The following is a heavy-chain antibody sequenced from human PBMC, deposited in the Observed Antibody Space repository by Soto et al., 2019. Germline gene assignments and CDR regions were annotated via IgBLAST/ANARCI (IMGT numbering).Heavy chain of an antibody. Sequence: PSETLSLTCAVYGGSFSGYYWSWIRQPPGKGLEWIGEINHSGSTNYNPSLKSRVTISVDTSKNQFSLKLSSVTAADTAVYYCARGPRKWLRLGLYYWGQGTLVTSPQ. CDR1: GGSFSGYY. D-gene: IGHD5-12*01. CDR3: ARGPRKWLRLGLYY. CDR2: INHSGST. V-gene: IGHV4-34*01. J-gene: IGHJ4*02.